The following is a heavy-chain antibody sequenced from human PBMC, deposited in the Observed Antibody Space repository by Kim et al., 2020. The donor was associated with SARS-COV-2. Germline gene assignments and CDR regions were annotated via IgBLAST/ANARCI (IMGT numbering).Heavy chain of an antibody. CDR1: GFTFSSYA. V-gene: IGHV3-30*04. Sequence: GGSLRLSWAASGFTFSSYAMHWVRQAPGKGLEWVAVISYDGSNKYYADSVKGRFTISRDNSKNTLYLQMNSLRAEDTAVYYCARDHYDSSGYLDFWGQGTLVTVSS. D-gene: IGHD3-22*01. CDR2: ISYDGSNK. CDR3: ARDHYDSSGYLDF. J-gene: IGHJ4*02.